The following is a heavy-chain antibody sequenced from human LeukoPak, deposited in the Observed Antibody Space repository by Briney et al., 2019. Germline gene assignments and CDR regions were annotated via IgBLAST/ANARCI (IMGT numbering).Heavy chain of an antibody. CDR3: ARDLKSGYFDS. Sequence: GGSLRLSCAASGFTFSNYGMHGVRQAPGKGLEWVAVIYDDGSREHFAGSVKGRFTISRDNSKNTVVMQMNSLRGEDTAVYYCARDLKSGYFDSWGQGTLVTVSS. CDR2: IYDDGSRE. CDR1: GFTFSNYG. D-gene: IGHD3-3*01. V-gene: IGHV3-33*01. J-gene: IGHJ4*02.